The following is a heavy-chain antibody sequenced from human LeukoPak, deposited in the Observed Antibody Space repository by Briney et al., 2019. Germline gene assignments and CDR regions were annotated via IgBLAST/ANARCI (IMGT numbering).Heavy chain of an antibody. V-gene: IGHV4-39*01. CDR1: GGSVSSTTYY. CDR2: INYSGST. Sequence: SETLSLTCTVSGGSVSSTTYYWSWIRQPPGKGREWIASINYSGSTYYYPSLKSRVTISVDTSENQYSLKLSAVTAADTAVYYCARYVVYGSGKYYFDYWGQGTLVTVSS. J-gene: IGHJ4*02. D-gene: IGHD3-10*01. CDR3: ARYVVYGSGKYYFDY.